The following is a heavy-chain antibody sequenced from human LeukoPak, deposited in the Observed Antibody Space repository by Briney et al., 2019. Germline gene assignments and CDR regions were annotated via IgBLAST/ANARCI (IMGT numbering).Heavy chain of an antibody. V-gene: IGHV4-59*01. D-gene: IGHD6-19*01. CDR1: GDSISSYY. Sequence: PSETLSLTCTVSGDSISSYYWSWIRQPPGKGLEWMGYVXXXXXXNYNPSLKSRVTISVDTSKNQVSLKLTSVAAADTAVYYCARDGLRIRGRYTSTSDYYYGMDVWGQGTTVTVSS. CDR3: ARDGLRIRGRYTSTSDYYYGMDV. J-gene: IGHJ6*02. CDR2: VXXXXXX.